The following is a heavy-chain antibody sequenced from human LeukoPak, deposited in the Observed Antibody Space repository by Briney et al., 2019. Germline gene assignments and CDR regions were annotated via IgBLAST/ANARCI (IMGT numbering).Heavy chain of an antibody. V-gene: IGHV1-2*06. CDR1: GYTFTGYD. Sequence: ASVKVSCKASGYTFTGYDMHWVRQAPGQGLEWMGRINPNNGGTNYAQKFQGRVTMTRDTSISTAYMELSRLRSDDTAVYYCARRGSHCSGSSCYGTFDYWGQGTLVTVSS. D-gene: IGHD2-15*01. J-gene: IGHJ4*02. CDR2: INPNNGGT. CDR3: ARRGSHCSGSSCYGTFDY.